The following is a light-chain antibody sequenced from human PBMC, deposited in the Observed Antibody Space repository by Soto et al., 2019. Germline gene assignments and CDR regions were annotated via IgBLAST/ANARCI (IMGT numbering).Light chain of an antibody. CDR3: QQYNNYWT. CDR1: QTISSW. Sequence: DIQMTQSPSTLSGSVVDIVTITCRASQTISSWLAWYQQKPGKAPKLLIYAASSLESGVPSRFSGSGSATEFTLTISSLQPDDFATYYCQQYNNYWTFGQGTKVDIK. V-gene: IGKV1-5*01. CDR2: AAS. J-gene: IGKJ1*01.